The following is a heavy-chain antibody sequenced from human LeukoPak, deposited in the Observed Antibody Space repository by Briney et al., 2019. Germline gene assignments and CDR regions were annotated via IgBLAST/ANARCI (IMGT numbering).Heavy chain of an antibody. J-gene: IGHJ4*02. CDR1: GGSISSSSYY. CDR3: ARHFYGSGSYYPDYFDY. V-gene: IGHV4-39*01. D-gene: IGHD3-10*01. CDR2: IYYSGST. Sequence: PSETLSLTCTVSGGSISSSSYYWGWIRQPPGKGLEWIGSIYYSGSTYYNPSLKSRVTISVDTSKNQFSLKLSSVTAADTAVYYCARHFYGSGSYYPDYFDYWGQGTLVTVSS.